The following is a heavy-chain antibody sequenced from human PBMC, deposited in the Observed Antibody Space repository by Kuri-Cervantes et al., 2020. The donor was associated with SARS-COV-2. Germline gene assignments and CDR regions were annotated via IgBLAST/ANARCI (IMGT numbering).Heavy chain of an antibody. CDR2: INTYNGNT. Sequence: ASVKVSCKTSGYTFSTYGVSWVRQAPGRGLQWVGSINTYNGNTNYAQILQGRVTMTTDTSTSTAYMELRSLRSDDTAVYYCARDRGFLEWLENYYYMDVWGKGTTVTVSS. V-gene: IGHV1-18*01. J-gene: IGHJ6*03. D-gene: IGHD3-3*01. CDR3: ARDRGFLEWLENYYYMDV. CDR1: GYTFSTYG.